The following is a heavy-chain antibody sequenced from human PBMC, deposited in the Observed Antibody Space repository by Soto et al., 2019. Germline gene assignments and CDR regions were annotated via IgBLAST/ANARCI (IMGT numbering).Heavy chain of an antibody. V-gene: IGHV3-33*01. CDR3: AREEGASYDSWFDP. CDR1: GFTFSSYG. J-gene: IGHJ5*02. CDR2: IWYDGSDK. D-gene: IGHD1-26*01. Sequence: PGWSLRLSCAASGFTFSSYGMHWVRQAPGKGLERVAGIWYDGSDKYYADSVKGRFTISRDNSKNTLYLQMNSLRAEDTAVYYCAREEGASYDSWFDPWGQGTMGTVSS.